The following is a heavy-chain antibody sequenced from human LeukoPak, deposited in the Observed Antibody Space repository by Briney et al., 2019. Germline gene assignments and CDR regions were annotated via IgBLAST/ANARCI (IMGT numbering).Heavy chain of an antibody. J-gene: IGHJ6*02. Sequence: SETLSLTCAVYGGSFSGYYWSWIRQPPGKGLEWIGEINHSGSTNYNPSLKSRVTISVDTSKNQFSLKLSSVTAADTAVYYCARALSVRMNTVTSYYYGMDVWGQGTTVTVSS. CDR1: GGSFSGYY. V-gene: IGHV4-34*01. D-gene: IGHD4-17*01. CDR3: ARALSVRMNTVTSYYYGMDV. CDR2: INHSGST.